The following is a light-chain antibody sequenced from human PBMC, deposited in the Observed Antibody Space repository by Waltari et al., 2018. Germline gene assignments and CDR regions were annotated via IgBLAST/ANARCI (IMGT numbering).Light chain of an antibody. CDR2: HTS. Sequence: IVLTQSPGTLSLSPGERATLSCRASQSVSRHLAWYQLRPGQAPRLLLYHTSIRATGIPDRFSGSGSGTDFTLTINRLEPEDFAVYYCQKYDSLPATFGQGTMVEIK. CDR1: QSVSRH. V-gene: IGKV3-20*01. J-gene: IGKJ1*01. CDR3: QKYDSLPAT.